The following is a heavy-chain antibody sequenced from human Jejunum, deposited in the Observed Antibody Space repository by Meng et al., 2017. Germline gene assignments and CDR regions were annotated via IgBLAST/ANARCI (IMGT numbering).Heavy chain of an antibody. Sequence: GESLKISCAASGFTFEHYAMHWVRQAPGKGLQGVAVISSDAAHINYADSVKGRFTISRDNFKYTLYLQMESLGPEDTAVYFGARSTYFFGSGSEVYWGQGTLVTVSS. CDR2: ISSDAAHI. J-gene: IGHJ4*02. CDR1: GFTFEHYA. V-gene: IGHV3-30*04. D-gene: IGHD3-10*01. CDR3: ARSTYFFGSGSEVY.